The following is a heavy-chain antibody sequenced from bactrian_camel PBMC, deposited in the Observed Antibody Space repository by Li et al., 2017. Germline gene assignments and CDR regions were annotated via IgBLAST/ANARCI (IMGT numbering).Heavy chain of an antibody. CDR3: AAEFSPGWGRQCGLRSGFRY. CDR1: GYRENGHY. Sequence: DVQLVESGGGLVQAGGSLTLSCAASGYRENGHYLGWFRQAPGKGREWVASIDSGGSTTYYADSVKGRFTASRDNAQNTVYLQMNSLKPDDTAVYICAAEFSPGWGRQCGLRSGFRYWGQGTQVTVS. D-gene: IGHD5*01. V-gene: IGHV3S40*01. CDR2: IDSGGSTT. J-gene: IGHJ6*01.